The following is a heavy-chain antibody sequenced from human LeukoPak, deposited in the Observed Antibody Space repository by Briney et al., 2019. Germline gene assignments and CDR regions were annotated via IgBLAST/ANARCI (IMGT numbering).Heavy chain of an antibody. CDR1: GGSISSSSYY. CDR3: ARYTIFGVVPFDP. Sequence: SETLSLTCTVSGGSISSSSYYWGWIRQPAGKGQEWIGRIYTSGSTNYNPSLKSRVTISVDTSKNQFSLKLSSVTAADTAVYYCARYTIFGVVPFDPWGQGTLVTVSS. D-gene: IGHD3-3*01. J-gene: IGHJ5*02. V-gene: IGHV4-61*02. CDR2: IYTSGST.